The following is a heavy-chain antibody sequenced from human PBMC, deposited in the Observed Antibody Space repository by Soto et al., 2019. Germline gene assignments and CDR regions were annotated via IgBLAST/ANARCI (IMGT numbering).Heavy chain of an antibody. CDR1: GFTFSGFA. J-gene: IGHJ6*02. CDR3: TRLEAGVDCSSSSCYTSHGMDV. CDR2: IRSKANSYAT. Sequence: PVGSLRLSCAASGFTFSGFAMHWVRQASGKGLEWLGRIRSKANSYATAYSESVKGRMAISRDDFKNTAYLQMNSLKTEDTAVYYCTRLEAGVDCSSSSCYTSHGMDVWGQGTTVTVSS. D-gene: IGHD2-2*02. V-gene: IGHV3-73*01.